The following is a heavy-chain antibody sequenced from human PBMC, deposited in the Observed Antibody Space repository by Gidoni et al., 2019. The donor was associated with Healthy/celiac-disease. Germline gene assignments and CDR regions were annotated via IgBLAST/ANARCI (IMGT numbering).Heavy chain of an antibody. J-gene: IGHJ6*03. D-gene: IGHD5-12*01. Sequence: EVQLLASGGGLVQPGGSLRLSCAASGSTFSSYAISWVRQAPGKGLEWVPAISGSGGRTYYADSVKGRFTSSRDNSKNTLYLQMNSRRAEDTAVYYCAKREGYSGYDYSPVYYYYYMDVWGKGTTVTVSS. V-gene: IGHV3-23*01. CDR1: GSTFSSYA. CDR2: ISGSGGRT. CDR3: AKREGYSGYDYSPVYYYYYMDV.